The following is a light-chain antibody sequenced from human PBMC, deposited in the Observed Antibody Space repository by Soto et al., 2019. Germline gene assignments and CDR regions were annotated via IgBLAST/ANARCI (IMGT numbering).Light chain of an antibody. Sequence: IVLTQSPGTLSLSPGERATLSCRASQSVNRNFLAWYQQKPGQAPRLLVYGASNRATGIPDRLTGSGSETDFTLTVSRLEPEDFAVYYCQQYGSSITFGQGTRLEIK. CDR2: GAS. J-gene: IGKJ5*01. CDR1: QSVNRNF. V-gene: IGKV3-20*01. CDR3: QQYGSSIT.